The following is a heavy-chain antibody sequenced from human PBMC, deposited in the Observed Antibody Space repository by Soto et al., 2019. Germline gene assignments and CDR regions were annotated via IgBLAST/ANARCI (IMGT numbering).Heavy chain of an antibody. CDR2: ISSTSNTI. J-gene: IGHJ5*02. CDR3: ARDQRLETENWFDP. CDR1: GFTFSTYS. Sequence: EVQLVESGGGLVQPGGSLRLSCAASGFTFSTYSMNWVRQAPGKGLEWVSYISSTSNTIFYADSVRGRFTIPRDNAKNSLYLQTNSLRAEDTAVYYCARDQRLETENWFDPWGQGTLVPVSS. D-gene: IGHD6-25*01. V-gene: IGHV3-48*01.